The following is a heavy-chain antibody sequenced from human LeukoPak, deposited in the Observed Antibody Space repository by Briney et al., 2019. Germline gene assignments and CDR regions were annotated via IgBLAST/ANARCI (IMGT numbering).Heavy chain of an antibody. CDR3: ARSILRFLLSGPSTYYFDY. D-gene: IGHD3-3*01. CDR2: INHSGST. CDR1: GGSFSGYY. Sequence: SETLSLTCAVYGGSFSGYYWSWIRQPPGKGLEWIGEINHSGSTNYNPSLESRVTISVDTSKNQFSLKLSSVTAADTAVYYCARSILRFLLSGPSTYYFDYWGQGTLVTVSS. J-gene: IGHJ4*02. V-gene: IGHV4-34*01.